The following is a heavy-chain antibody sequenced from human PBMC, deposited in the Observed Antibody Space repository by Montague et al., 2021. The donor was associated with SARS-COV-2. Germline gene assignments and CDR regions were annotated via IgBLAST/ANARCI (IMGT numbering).Heavy chain of an antibody. V-gene: IGHV3-23*01. Sequence: SLRLSCAASGITLTNYAMFWVRQAPEKGLEWVSALSSSGESTNYADSVKGRFTISRDTSKNTLYLQMNSLRVEDTAVYYCAKIDYTSGSYWEPDFDYWGQGTLVTVSS. D-gene: IGHD3-10*01. CDR2: LSSSGEST. CDR1: GITLTNYA. J-gene: IGHJ4*02. CDR3: AKIDYTSGSYWEPDFDY.